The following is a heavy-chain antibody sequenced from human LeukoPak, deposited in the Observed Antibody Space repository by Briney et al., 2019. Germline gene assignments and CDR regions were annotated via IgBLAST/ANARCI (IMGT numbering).Heavy chain of an antibody. D-gene: IGHD6-19*01. CDR1: GYTFTGYY. J-gene: IGHJ6*02. CDR3: ARGGDIAVAGIDYYYAMDV. V-gene: IGHV1-2*02. CDR2: INPNSGGT. Sequence: ASVKVSCKASGYTFTGYYMHWVRQAPGQGLEWMGWINPNSGGTNYAQKFQGRVTMTRDTSISTAYMGLSRLRSDDTAVYYCARGGDIAVAGIDYYYAMDVWGQGTTVTVSS.